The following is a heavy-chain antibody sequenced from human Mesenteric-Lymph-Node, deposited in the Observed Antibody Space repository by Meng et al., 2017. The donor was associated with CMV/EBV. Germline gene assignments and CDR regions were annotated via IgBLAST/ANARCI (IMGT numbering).Heavy chain of an antibody. D-gene: IGHD3-10*01. CDR3: AKVSGPGPDYYYYPMDV. J-gene: IGHJ6*02. CDR2: ISGRGGIT. CDR1: GFTFSTYA. V-gene: IGHV3-23*01. Sequence: GESLKISCAASGFTFSTYAMTWVRQAPGKGLEWLSPISGRGGITYYADSVKGRFTISRDNSKNTLYLQMNSLRAEDTAIYFCAKVSGPGPDYYYYPMDVWGQGTTVTVSS.